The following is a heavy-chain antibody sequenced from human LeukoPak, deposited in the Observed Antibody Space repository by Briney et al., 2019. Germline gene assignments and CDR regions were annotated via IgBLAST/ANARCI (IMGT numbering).Heavy chain of an antibody. CDR1: GFTFDDYG. CDR2: ITWNGATM. J-gene: IGHJ2*01. Sequence: GGSLRLSCAASGFTFDDYGMIWVRQAPGKGPEWVSYITWNGATMAYGDSVKGRFTISRDNAENSLFLQMNSLRAEDTAFYYCARSSATVTTRFFDLWGRGTLVFVSS. CDR3: ARSSATVTTRFFDL. D-gene: IGHD4-17*01. V-gene: IGHV3-20*04.